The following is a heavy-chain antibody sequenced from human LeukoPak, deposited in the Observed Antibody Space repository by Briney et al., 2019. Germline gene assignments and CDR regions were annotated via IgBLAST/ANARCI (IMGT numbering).Heavy chain of an antibody. Sequence: GGSLRLSCAASGFTFSSYAMSWVRQAPGKGLEWVSGISWNSGSIGYADSVKGRFTISRDNAKNSLYLQMNSLRAEDTALYYCAKGLRIAVAGIDYWGQGTLVTVSS. CDR3: AKGLRIAVAGIDY. CDR2: ISWNSGSI. J-gene: IGHJ4*02. CDR1: GFTFSSYA. V-gene: IGHV3-9*01. D-gene: IGHD6-19*01.